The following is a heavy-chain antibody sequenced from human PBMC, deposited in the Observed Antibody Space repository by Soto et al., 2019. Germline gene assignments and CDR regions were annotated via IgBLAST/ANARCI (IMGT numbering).Heavy chain of an antibody. CDR1: GGFIISSSYY. J-gene: IGHJ3*02. CDR2: IYYSGST. V-gene: IGHV4-39*01. D-gene: IGHD2-15*01. CDR3: ARGSKRCSGGSCYCDAFDI. Sequence: SETLSLTCTVSGGFIISSSYYWVWIRQPPGKGLEWIGSIYYSGSTYYNPSLKSRVTISVDTSKNQFSLKLSSVTAADTAVYYCARGSKRCSGGSCYCDAFDIWGRGTMVTVSS.